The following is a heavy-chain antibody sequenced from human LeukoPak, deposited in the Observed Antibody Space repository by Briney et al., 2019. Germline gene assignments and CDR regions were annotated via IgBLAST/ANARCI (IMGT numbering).Heavy chain of an antibody. J-gene: IGHJ6*02. D-gene: IGHD5-24*01. Sequence: PSETLSLTCSVSSDSIKSGHSYWGWIRQSPWKGLEWIGSVYYIGSPYYNPSLNSGRVTISVDTSKNQFSLKLASVTAEDTAVYYCARMTITKRAMDVWGQGTTVTVSS. CDR2: VYYIGSP. CDR1: SDSIKSGHSY. V-gene: IGHV4-39*01. CDR3: ARMTITKRAMDV.